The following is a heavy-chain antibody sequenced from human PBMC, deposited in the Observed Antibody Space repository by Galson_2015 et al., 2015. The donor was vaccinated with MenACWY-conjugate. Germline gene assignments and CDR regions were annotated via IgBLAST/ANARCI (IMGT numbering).Heavy chain of an antibody. Sequence: PALVKPTQTLTLTCTFSGFSLSTSGMCVSWIRQPPGKALEWLALIDWDDDKYYSTSLKTRLTISKDTSKNQVVLTMTHMDPVDTATYYCGRMMKRYNGWEPIDYWGQGSLVTVSS. D-gene: IGHD1-26*01. CDR3: GRMMKRYNGWEPIDY. CDR2: IDWDDDK. J-gene: IGHJ4*02. CDR1: GFSLSTSGMC. V-gene: IGHV2-70*01.